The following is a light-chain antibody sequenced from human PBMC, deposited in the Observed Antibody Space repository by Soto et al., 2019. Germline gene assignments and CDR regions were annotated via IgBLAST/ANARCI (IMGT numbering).Light chain of an antibody. Sequence: QSALTQPRSVSGSPGQSVTISCTGTSSDVGGYNYVSWYQQHPGQAPKLMIYDVSKQPSGVPDRFSGSKSGNTASLTISGLQAEDESDYYCCSYAGTVFGGGTKLTVL. CDR2: DVS. J-gene: IGLJ2*01. CDR3: CSYAGTV. CDR1: SSDVGGYNY. V-gene: IGLV2-11*01.